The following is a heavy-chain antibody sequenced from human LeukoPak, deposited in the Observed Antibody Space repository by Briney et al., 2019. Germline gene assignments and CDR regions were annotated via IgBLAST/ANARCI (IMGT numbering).Heavy chain of an antibody. V-gene: IGHV4-59*08. D-gene: IGHD1-26*01. CDR3: ARHGTLGSTTYPLDY. J-gene: IGHJ4*02. CDR2: IYYSGST. Sequence: SETLSLTCTVSGGSISGYYWSWIRQAPGKGLGWIGNIYYSGSTNYNPSLKSRVTVSVDTSKNQFSLKPSSVTAADTAVYYCARHGTLGSTTYPLDYWGQGTLVTVSS. CDR1: GGSISGYY.